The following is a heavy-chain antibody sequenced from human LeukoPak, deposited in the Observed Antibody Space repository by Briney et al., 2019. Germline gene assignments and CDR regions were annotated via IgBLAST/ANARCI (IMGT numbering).Heavy chain of an antibody. J-gene: IGHJ4*02. D-gene: IGHD2-15*01. CDR3: ARDCSGGSCYSGSPFDY. CDR1: GGTFSSYA. Sequence: SVKVPCKASGGTFSSYAISWVRQAPGQGLEWMGGIIPIFGTANYAQKFQGRVTITADESTSTAYMELSSLRSEDTAVYYCARDCSGGSCYSGSPFDYWGQGTLVTVSS. CDR2: IIPIFGTA. V-gene: IGHV1-69*13.